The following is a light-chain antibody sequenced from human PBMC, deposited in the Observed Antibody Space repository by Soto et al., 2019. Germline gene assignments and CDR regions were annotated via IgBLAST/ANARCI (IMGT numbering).Light chain of an antibody. V-gene: IGKV1-5*03. CDR1: QSISSW. CDR3: QQYNNWLPIT. CDR2: KAS. J-gene: IGKJ5*01. Sequence: DIQMTQSPSILSASVGDRVTITCRASQSISSWLAWYQQKPGKAPNLLIYKASHLENGVPSRFSGSGSGTELTLTISSLQSEDFAVYYCQQYNNWLPITFGQGTRLEIK.